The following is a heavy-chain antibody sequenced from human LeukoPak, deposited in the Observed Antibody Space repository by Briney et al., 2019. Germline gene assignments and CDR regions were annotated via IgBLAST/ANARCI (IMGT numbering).Heavy chain of an antibody. V-gene: IGHV3-33*01. CDR2: IYDNGINK. CDR3: ARDAKLGTFDY. CDR1: GFTFSIYG. Sequence: PGGSLRLSCVASGFTFSIYGLHWVRQAPGKGLEWVAVIYDNGINKYYVDSVKGRFTISRDNSKNTVYLQMNSLRVEDTAVYYCARDAKLGTFDYLGQGTLVTVSS. J-gene: IGHJ4*02. D-gene: IGHD7-27*01.